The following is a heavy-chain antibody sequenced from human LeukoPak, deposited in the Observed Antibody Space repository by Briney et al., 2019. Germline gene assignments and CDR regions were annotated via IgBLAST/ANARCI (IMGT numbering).Heavy chain of an antibody. CDR1: GGSFSGYY. CDR3: AAEGDSVGSPIDP. Sequence: SETLSLTCAVYGGSFSGYYWSWIRQPPGRGLEWIGCLHSTGFTYSDPSFKSRVTISVDTSKNQFSLTLTSVAPADTAVYYCAAEGDSVGSPIDPWGQGILVTVSS. J-gene: IGHJ5*02. CDR2: LHSTGFT. V-gene: IGHV4-59*03. D-gene: IGHD1-26*01.